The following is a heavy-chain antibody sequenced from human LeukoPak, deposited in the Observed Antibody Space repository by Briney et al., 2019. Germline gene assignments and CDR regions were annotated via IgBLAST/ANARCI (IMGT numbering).Heavy chain of an antibody. CDR1: GFTFSSYS. CDR2: ISSSSSYI. Sequence: PGGSLGLSRAASGFTFSSYSMNWVRQAPGKGLEWVSSISSSSSYIYYADSVKGRFTISRDNAKNSLYLQMNSLRAEDTAVYYCAGGPEPSRYFQHWGQGTLVTVSS. CDR3: AGGPEPSRYFQH. J-gene: IGHJ1*01. V-gene: IGHV3-21*01. D-gene: IGHD1-14*01.